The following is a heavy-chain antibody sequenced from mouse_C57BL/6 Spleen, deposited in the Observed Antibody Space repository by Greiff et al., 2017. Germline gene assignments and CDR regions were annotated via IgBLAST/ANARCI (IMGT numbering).Heavy chain of an antibody. CDR2: ISSGSSTI. Sequence: EVQVVESGGGLVKPGGSLKLSCAASGFTFSDYGMHWVRQAPEKGLEWVAYISSGSSTIYYADTVKGRFTISRDNAKNTLFLQMTSLGSEDTAMYDCARITTVVAHWYFDVWGTGTTVTVSS. J-gene: IGHJ1*03. CDR1: GFTFSDYG. D-gene: IGHD1-1*01. CDR3: ARITTVVAHWYFDV. V-gene: IGHV5-17*01.